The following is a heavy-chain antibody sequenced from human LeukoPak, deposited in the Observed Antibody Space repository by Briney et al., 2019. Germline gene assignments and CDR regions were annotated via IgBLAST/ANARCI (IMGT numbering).Heavy chain of an antibody. J-gene: IGHJ4*02. D-gene: IGHD3-10*01. V-gene: IGHV3-20*04. CDR3: ARSDSVLRGPWDY. CDR2: INWNGGST. CDR1: GFTFDDYA. Sequence: PGGSLRLSCAASGFTFDDYAMSWVRQVPGKGLEWVSGINWNGGSTGSADSAKGRFTISRDNAKNSLYLQMNSLRVEDTALYYCARSDSVLRGPWDYWGQGTLVTVSS.